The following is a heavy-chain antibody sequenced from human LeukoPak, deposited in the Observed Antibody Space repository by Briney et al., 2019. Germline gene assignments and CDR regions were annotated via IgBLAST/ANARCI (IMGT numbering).Heavy chain of an antibody. CDR2: LYSDGTT. Sequence: PGGSLRLSCAASGFTVSSNYMSWVRQAPGKGLEWVSVLYSDGTTYYADSVKGRFTISRDNSKNTLYLLMDSLRAEDTAVYYCARELEAYSSNWYLGYWGQGTLVTVSS. CDR3: ARELEAYSSNWYLGY. D-gene: IGHD6-13*01. CDR1: GFTVSSNY. V-gene: IGHV3-53*05. J-gene: IGHJ4*02.